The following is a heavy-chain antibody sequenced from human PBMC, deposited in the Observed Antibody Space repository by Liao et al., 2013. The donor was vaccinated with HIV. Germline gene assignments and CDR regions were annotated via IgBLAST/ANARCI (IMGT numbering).Heavy chain of an antibody. CDR3: ARDRGGSFWSGSHGGDAFKI. D-gene: IGHD3-3*01. Sequence: QVQLQESGPGLVKPSQTLSLTCNVSGGSIRSGSYYWSGSTNYNPSLKSRVTISTDSSKNQFSLTLISVTAADTAVYYCARDRGGSFWSGSHGGDAFKIWGQGTLVIVSS. V-gene: IGHV4-61*02. J-gene: IGHJ3*02. CDR2: GST. CDR1: GGSIRSGSYY.